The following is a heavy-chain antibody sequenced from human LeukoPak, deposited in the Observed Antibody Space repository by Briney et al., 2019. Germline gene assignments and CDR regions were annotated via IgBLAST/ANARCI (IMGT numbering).Heavy chain of an antibody. D-gene: IGHD1-1*01. J-gene: IGHJ3*01. V-gene: IGHV3-11*01. Sequence: GASLRLSCAATGFTFSDHNMGWMRQAPGKGLEWTSYMSGSGIYYADSMKGRFTISRDNAKNSLYLQMSSLRAEDSAVYFCARRSLTTGGHAFDVWGQGTLVTVSS. CDR3: ARRSLTTGGHAFDV. CDR1: GFTFSDHN. CDR2: MSGSGI.